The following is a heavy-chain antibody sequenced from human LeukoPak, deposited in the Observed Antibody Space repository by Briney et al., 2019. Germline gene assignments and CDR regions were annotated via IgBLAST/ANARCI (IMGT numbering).Heavy chain of an antibody. CDR1: GYTFTSYY. J-gene: IGHJ4*02. Sequence: SCKASGYTFTSYYMHWVRQAPGKGLEWVAVISYDGSNKYYADSVKGRFTISRDNSKNTLYLQMNSLRAEDTAVYYCAKVYSGSYGGLDYWGQGTLVTVSS. V-gene: IGHV3-30*18. D-gene: IGHD1-26*01. CDR3: AKVYSGSYGGLDY. CDR2: ISYDGSNK.